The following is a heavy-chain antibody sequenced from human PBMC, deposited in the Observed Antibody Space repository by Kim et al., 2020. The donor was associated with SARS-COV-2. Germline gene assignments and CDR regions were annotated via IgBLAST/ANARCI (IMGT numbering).Heavy chain of an antibody. D-gene: IGHD6-19*01. V-gene: IGHV1-46*01. J-gene: IGHJ4*02. CDR3: ARLAVAGTFDN. CDR2: T. Sequence: TSYEQKFQGRVTMTRDTATSAVYMELSSLRSEDTAVYYCARLAVAGTFDNWGQGTLVTVSS.